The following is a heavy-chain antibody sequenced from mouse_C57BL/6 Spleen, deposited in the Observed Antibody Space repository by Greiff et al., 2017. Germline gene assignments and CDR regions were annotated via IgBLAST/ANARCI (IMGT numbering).Heavy chain of an antibody. D-gene: IGHD1-1*01. V-gene: IGHV1-66*01. J-gene: IGHJ2*01. Sequence: QVQLKQSGPELVKPGASVKISCKASGYSFTSYYIHWVKQRPGQGLEWIGWIYPGSGNTKYNEKFKGKATLTADTSSSTAYMQLSSLTSEDSAVYYCARGGGTPYFDYWGQGTTLTVSS. CDR3: ARGGGTPYFDY. CDR1: GYSFTSYY. CDR2: IYPGSGNT.